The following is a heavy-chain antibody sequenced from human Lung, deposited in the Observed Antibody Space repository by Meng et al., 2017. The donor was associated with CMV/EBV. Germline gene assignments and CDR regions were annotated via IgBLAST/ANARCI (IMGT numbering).Heavy chain of an antibody. D-gene: IGHD3-22*01. V-gene: IGHV3-30*04. CDR1: GFTFSNHA. CDR3: ARDRSPLYDTSGRGVDS. J-gene: IGHJ4*02. CDR2: ISNTGSND. Sequence: LSLXCGASGFTFSNHAMHWVRQAPGKGLEWVAVISNTGSNDYYADSVMGRFTISRDKSKSTLYLQMNSLRPEDTAVYYCARDRSPLYDTSGRGVDSWGQGTLVTVSS.